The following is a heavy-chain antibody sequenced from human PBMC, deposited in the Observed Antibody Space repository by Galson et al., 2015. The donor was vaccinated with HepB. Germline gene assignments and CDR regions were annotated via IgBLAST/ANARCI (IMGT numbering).Heavy chain of an antibody. CDR2: ISYDGSNK. CDR1: GFTFSSYG. CDR3: AKDGGLIAAAGSLDY. D-gene: IGHD6-13*01. Sequence: SLRLSCAASGFTFSSYGMHWVRQAPGKGLEWVAVISYDGSNKYYADSVKGRFTISRDNPKNTLYPQMNSLRAEDTAVYYCAKDGGLIAAAGSLDYWGQGTLVTVSS. V-gene: IGHV3-30*18. J-gene: IGHJ4*02.